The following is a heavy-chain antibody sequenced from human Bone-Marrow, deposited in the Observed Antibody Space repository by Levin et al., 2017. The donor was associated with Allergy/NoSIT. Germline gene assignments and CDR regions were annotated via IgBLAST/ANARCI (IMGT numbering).Heavy chain of an antibody. CDR3: VKRYGGDLYY. CDR1: GFTFSSYA. D-gene: IGHD3-9*01. J-gene: IGHJ4*02. Sequence: PGGSLRLSCAASGFTFSSYAMSWVRQAPGKGLEWVSAIRGTVNITYYADSVKGRFTVSRDNSRNTLYLQMNNLRAEDTAVYYCVKRYGGDLYYWGQGTLVTVSS. V-gene: IGHV3-23*01. CDR2: IRGTVNIT.